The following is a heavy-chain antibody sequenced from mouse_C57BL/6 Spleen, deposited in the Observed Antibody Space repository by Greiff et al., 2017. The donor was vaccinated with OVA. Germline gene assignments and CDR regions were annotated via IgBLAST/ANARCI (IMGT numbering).Heavy chain of an antibody. CDR3: ARGDYEITNAKDY. CDR2: IHPNSGST. J-gene: IGHJ4*01. D-gene: IGHD2-4*01. Sequence: QVQLQQPGAELVKPGASVKLSCKASGYTFTSYWMHWVKQRPGQGLEWIGMIHPNSGSTNYNEKFKSKATLTVDKSSSTAYMQLSSLTSEDAAVYYCARGDYEITNAKDYWGQGTSVTVSS. CDR1: GYTFTSYW. V-gene: IGHV1-64*01.